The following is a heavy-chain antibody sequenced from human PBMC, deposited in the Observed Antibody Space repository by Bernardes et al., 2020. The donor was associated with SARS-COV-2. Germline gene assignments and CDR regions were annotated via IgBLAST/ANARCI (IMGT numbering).Heavy chain of an antibody. V-gene: IGHV3-23*01. CDR3: AKADSSGYWGFSTDY. D-gene: IGHD3-22*01. CDR2: ISGSGGST. Sequence: GGSLRLSCAASGFTFSSYAMSWVRQAPGKGLEWVSAISGSGGSTYYADSVKGRFTISRDNSKNTLYLQMNSLRAEDTAVYYCAKADSSGYWGFSTDYWGQGTLVTVSS. CDR1: GFTFSSYA. J-gene: IGHJ4*02.